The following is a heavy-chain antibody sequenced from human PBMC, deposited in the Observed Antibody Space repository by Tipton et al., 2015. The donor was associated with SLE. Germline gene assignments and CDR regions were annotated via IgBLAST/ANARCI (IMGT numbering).Heavy chain of an antibody. CDR1: GGSISSSSYY. CDR3: ASQGSSSGELDY. V-gene: IGHV4-39*01. CDR2: IYYSGST. Sequence: LRLSCTVSGGSISSSSYYWGWIRQPPGKGLEWIGSIYYSGSTYYNPSLKSRVTISVDTSKNHFSLKLSSVTAADTAVYYCASQGSSSGELDYWGQGTLVTVSS. D-gene: IGHD6-13*01. J-gene: IGHJ4*02.